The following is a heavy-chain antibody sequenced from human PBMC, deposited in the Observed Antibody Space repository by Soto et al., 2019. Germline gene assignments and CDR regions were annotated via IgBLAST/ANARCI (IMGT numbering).Heavy chain of an antibody. J-gene: IGHJ6*02. CDR2: INGGNGNT. V-gene: IGHV1-3*01. CDR1: GYTFRNYA. Sequence: GASVKVSCKAKGYTFRNYAMHWVRQAPGQGLEWMGWINGGNGNTKYSQKFQGRVTITRDTSASTAYMELSSLRSEDTAVYYCARDGPIYDILSARYFYGMDVWGQGTTVTVSS. CDR3: ARDGPIYDILSARYFYGMDV. D-gene: IGHD3-9*01.